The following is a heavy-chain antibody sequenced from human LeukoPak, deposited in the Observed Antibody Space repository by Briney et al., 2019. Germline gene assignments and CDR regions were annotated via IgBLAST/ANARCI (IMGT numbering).Heavy chain of an antibody. D-gene: IGHD3-22*01. V-gene: IGHV1-69*04. CDR1: GGTFSSYT. CDR3: ARDPLYDSSGYYYYYYGMDV. Sequence: GASVKVSCKASGGTFSSYTISWVRQALGQGLEWMGRIIPILGIANYAQKFQGRVTITADKSTSTAYMELSSLRSEDTAVYYCARDPLYDSSGYYYYYYGMDVWGQGTTVTVSS. CDR2: IIPILGIA. J-gene: IGHJ6*02.